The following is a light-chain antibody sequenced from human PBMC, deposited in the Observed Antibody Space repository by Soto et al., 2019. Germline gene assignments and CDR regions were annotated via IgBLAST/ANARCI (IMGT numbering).Light chain of an antibody. J-gene: IGKJ5*01. V-gene: IGKV3-11*01. CDR3: QQRYRWPPIT. Sequence: EVVLTQSPAPLSLSPGERATLSFRASESVFGYLAWYQHKPGQAPRLLIYDASNRATGVPARFSGSGSGTDFTLTISSLEPEDFAVYYCQQRYRWPPITFGQGTRLEIK. CDR2: DAS. CDR1: ESVFGY.